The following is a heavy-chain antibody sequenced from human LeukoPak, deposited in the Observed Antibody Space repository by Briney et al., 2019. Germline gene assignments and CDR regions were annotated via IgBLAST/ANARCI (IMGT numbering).Heavy chain of an antibody. J-gene: IGHJ5*02. CDR1: GGSISSYY. CDR2: IYTSGST. Sequence: SETLSLTCTVSGGSISSYYWSWIRQPAGKGLEWIGRIYTSGSTNYNPSLKSRVTMSVDTSENQFSLKLSSVTAADTAVYYCARYFDWLLWSWFDPWGQGTLVTVSS. V-gene: IGHV4-4*07. CDR3: ARYFDWLLWSWFDP. D-gene: IGHD3-9*01.